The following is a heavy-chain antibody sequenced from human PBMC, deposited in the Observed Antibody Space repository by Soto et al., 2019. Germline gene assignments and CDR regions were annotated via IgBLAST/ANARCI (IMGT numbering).Heavy chain of an antibody. Sequence: QVQLVESGGGVVQPGRSLRLSCAASGFTFSSYGMHWVRQAPGKGLVWVAVISYDGSNKYYADSVKGRFTISRDNSKNTLYLQMNSLRAEDTAVYYCASHGVVAASTFDYWGQGTLVTVSS. V-gene: IGHV3-30*03. CDR1: GFTFSSYG. CDR2: ISYDGSNK. J-gene: IGHJ4*02. D-gene: IGHD2-15*01. CDR3: ASHGVVAASTFDY.